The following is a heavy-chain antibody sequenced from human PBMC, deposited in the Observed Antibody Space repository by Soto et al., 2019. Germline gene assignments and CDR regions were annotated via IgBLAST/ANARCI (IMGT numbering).Heavy chain of an antibody. J-gene: IGHJ4*02. CDR1: GYTFSSYA. D-gene: IGHD7-27*01. CDR2: INAGYGNT. Sequence: QVHLVQSGAEVRKPGASVKVSCKASGYTFSSYAMHWVRQAPGQRLEWMGWINAGYGNTKSSQKFQDRVTIAPDTSASTAYMELTSLRSEDTAVYYCARDTGDGTFDFWGQGTLVTVSS. CDR3: ARDTGDGTFDF. V-gene: IGHV1-3*01.